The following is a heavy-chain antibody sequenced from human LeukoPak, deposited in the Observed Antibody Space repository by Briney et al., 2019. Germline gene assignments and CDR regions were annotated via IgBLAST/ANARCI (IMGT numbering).Heavy chain of an antibody. V-gene: IGHV4-31*03. CDR2: IYYGGST. CDR3: ASSIVVGPLGHDAFDI. CDR1: GGSISRGSYF. J-gene: IGHJ3*02. D-gene: IGHD3-22*01. Sequence: SETLSLTCTVSGGSISRGSYFWSWLRQHPGKGLEWIGYIYYGGSTYYNPSLQSRLTLSVDSSKNQFSLRLSSVTAADTAAYYCASSIVVGPLGHDAFDIWGQGTMVTVS.